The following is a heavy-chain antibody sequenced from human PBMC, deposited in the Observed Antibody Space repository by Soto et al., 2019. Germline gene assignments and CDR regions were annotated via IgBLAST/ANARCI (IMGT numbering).Heavy chain of an antibody. CDR3: AREVRAMFTGGLCYYMDV. CDR1: GFTFSSYS. J-gene: IGHJ6*03. V-gene: IGHV3-21*01. Sequence: GGSLRLSCAASGFTFSSYSMNWVRQAPGKGLEWVSSISSSSSYIYYADSVKGRFTISRDNAKNSLYLQMNSLGAEDTAVYYCAREVRAMFTGGLCYYMDVCGKGTSVPVSS. CDR2: ISSSSSYI. D-gene: IGHD5-18*01.